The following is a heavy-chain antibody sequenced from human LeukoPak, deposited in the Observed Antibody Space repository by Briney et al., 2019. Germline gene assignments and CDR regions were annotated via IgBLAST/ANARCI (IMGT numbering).Heavy chain of an antibody. J-gene: IGHJ3*02. CDR1: GGSSSGYY. CDR2: INHSGST. V-gene: IGHV4-34*01. CDR3: GRVRAGSSSPSVRDAFDI. D-gene: IGHD6-6*01. Sequence: SETLTLTCAVYGGSSSGYYWSWMRQPPGKGLEWIGEINHSGSTNFNPSLKSRVTISVDTSKNQFSLKLSSVTAADTAVYYCGRVRAGSSSPSVRDAFDIWGQGTMVTVSS.